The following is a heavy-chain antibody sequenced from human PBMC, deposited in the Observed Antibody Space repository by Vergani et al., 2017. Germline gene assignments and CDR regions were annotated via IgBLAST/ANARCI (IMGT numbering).Heavy chain of an antibody. CDR3: AKVGSVTSGRLQCNGHMDV. CDR1: GFSFSSHA. Sequence: QVQLAESGGGRVQPGRSLRLSCAASGFSFSSHAIHWVRQAPGKGLEWVAVISNDGSKKYYADSVKGRFTISRDNSKNTLDLQMNSLGTQDTAVYYCAKVGSVTSGRLQCNGHMDVRGKGTTVSVS. CDR2: ISNDGSKK. J-gene: IGHJ6*03. V-gene: IGHV3-30*18. D-gene: IGHD3-10*01.